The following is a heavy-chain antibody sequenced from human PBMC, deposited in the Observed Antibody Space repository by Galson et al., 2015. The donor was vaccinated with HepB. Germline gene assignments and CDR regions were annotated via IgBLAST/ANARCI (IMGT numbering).Heavy chain of an antibody. D-gene: IGHD1-26*01. Sequence: LRLSCAASGFTFSSYAMHWVRQAPGKGLEWVAVISYDGSNKYYADSVKGRFTISRDNSKNTLYLQMNSLRAEDTAVYYCASLSTVGATEQEFDYWGQGTLVTVSS. J-gene: IGHJ4*02. CDR3: ASLSTVGATEQEFDY. CDR2: ISYDGSNK. CDR1: GFTFSSYA. V-gene: IGHV3-30-3*01.